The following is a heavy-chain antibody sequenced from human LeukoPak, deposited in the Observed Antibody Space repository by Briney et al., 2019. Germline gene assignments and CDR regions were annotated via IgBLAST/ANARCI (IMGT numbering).Heavy chain of an antibody. CDR1: GFTFTNYA. V-gene: IGHV3-23*01. J-gene: IGHJ4*02. Sequence: GGSLSLSCVASGFTFTNYAMAWVRQSPGKGLEWVSGLTNTGLSPYYADSVKGRFTISRDNSKNTLYLQMNSLRAEDTALYYCAKLALSWVSCTIHYWGQGTLVTVSS. CDR2: LTNTGLSP. D-gene: IGHD3-3*01. CDR3: AKLALSWVSCTIHY.